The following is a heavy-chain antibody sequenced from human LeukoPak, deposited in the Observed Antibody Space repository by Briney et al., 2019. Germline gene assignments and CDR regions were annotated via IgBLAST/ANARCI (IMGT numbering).Heavy chain of an antibody. CDR1: GYTLTELS. D-gene: IGHD3-16*01. J-gene: IGHJ3*02. Sequence: ASVKVSCEVSGYTLTELSMHWVRQAPGKGLEWMGGFDPEDGETIYAQKFQGRVTMTEDTSTDTAYMELSSLRSEDTAVYYCATEVWVQQIDAFDIWGQGTMVTVSS. CDR3: ATEVWVQQIDAFDI. V-gene: IGHV1-24*01. CDR2: FDPEDGET.